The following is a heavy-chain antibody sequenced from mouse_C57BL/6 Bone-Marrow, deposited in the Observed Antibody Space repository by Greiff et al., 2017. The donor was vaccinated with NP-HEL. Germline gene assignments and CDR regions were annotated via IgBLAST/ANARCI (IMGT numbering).Heavy chain of an antibody. D-gene: IGHD2-1*01. J-gene: IGHJ2*01. Sequence: QVQLQQSGAELVRPGASVTLSCKASGYTFTDYEMHWVKQTPVHGLEWIGAIDPETGGTAYNQKFKGKAILTADKSSSTAYMELRSLTSEDSAVYYCTRSGSVYGNYFYWGQGTTLTVSS. CDR2: IDPETGGT. CDR1: GYTFTDYE. CDR3: TRSGSVYGNYFY. V-gene: IGHV1-15*01.